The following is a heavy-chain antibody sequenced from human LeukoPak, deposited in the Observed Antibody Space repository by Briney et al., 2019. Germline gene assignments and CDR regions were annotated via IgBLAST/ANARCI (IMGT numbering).Heavy chain of an antibody. Sequence: SETLSLTCTVSGGSISSSSYYWGWIRQPPGKGLEWIGEINHSGSTNYNPSLKSRVTISVDTSKNQFSLKLSSVTAADTAVYYCASFYYDFWSGYGPNWFDPWGQGTLVTVSS. CDR3: ASFYYDFWSGYGPNWFDP. CDR1: GGSISSSSYY. CDR2: INHSGST. J-gene: IGHJ5*02. D-gene: IGHD3-3*01. V-gene: IGHV4-39*07.